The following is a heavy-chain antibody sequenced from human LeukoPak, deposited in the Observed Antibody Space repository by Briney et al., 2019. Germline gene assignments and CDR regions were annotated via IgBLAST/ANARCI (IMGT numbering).Heavy chain of an antibody. V-gene: IGHV4-4*02. CDR3: AGLEGRYSTDWFYFFDY. CDR2: MYLGGTT. Sequence: KSSETLSLTCTVSGGSISSLNLWSWLRQPPGKGLAWIGEMYLGGTTNFNPSLKSRVTILIDKSKNQLSLQLTSVTAADTAVYYCAGLEGRYSTDWFYFFDYWGQGALVTVSS. J-gene: IGHJ4*02. D-gene: IGHD6-19*01. CDR1: GGSISSLNL.